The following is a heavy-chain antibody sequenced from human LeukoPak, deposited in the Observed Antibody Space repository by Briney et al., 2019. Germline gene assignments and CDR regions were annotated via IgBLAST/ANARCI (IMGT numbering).Heavy chain of an antibody. J-gene: IGHJ4*02. D-gene: IGHD3-10*01. CDR2: IIPILGIA. CDR3: ASVRYGSGSSSDFDY. CDR1: GGTFSSYA. Sequence: ASVKVSCKASGGTFSSYAISWVRQAPGQGLKWMGRIIPILGIANYAQKFQGRVTITADKSTSTAYMELSSLRSEDTAVYYCASVRYGSGSSSDFDYWGQGTLVTVSS. V-gene: IGHV1-69*04.